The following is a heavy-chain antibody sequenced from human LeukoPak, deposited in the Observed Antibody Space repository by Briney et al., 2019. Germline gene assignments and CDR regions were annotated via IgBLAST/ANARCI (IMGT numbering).Heavy chain of an antibody. CDR2: INPNSGDP. D-gene: IGHD5-24*01. J-gene: IGHJ4*02. Sequence: ASVKVSCKASGYAFTAYYLHWVRQATGQGLEWTGWINPNSGDPNYAQNFQGRVTMTRDTSGSTVYMDLNRLRSDDTALYYCVRGGDGDRRDFDFWGQGTLVTVSS. V-gene: IGHV1-2*02. CDR3: VRGGDGDRRDFDF. CDR1: GYAFTAYY.